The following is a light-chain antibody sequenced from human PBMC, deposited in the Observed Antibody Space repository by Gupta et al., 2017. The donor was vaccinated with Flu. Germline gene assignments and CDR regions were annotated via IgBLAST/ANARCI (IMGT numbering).Light chain of an antibody. Sequence: DIQMTQTPSILSASVGDRVTITCRASPSINTWLAWYQQKSGKAPTVLIYKASTLKSGVPSRFSGSGSGTXFTLTIXGLQPDDFATYYCQQYHNSPITFGXATKVEI. CDR2: KAS. CDR1: PSINTW. CDR3: QQYHNSPIT. J-gene: IGKJ2*01. V-gene: IGKV1-5*03.